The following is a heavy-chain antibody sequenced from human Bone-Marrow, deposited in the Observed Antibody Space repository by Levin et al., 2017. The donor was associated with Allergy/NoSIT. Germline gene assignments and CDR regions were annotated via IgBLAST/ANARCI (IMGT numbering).Heavy chain of an antibody. Sequence: SQTLSLTCAVSGYSISDYYWGWIRQPPGKGLEWIGSIYHSGGTNYNPSLKSRVTISVDTSKNQFSLNLSSVTAADTAVYYCAREYYLDVWGKGTTVTVSS. CDR1: GYSISDYY. J-gene: IGHJ6*03. CDR2: IYHSGGT. CDR3: AREYYLDV. V-gene: IGHV4-38-2*02.